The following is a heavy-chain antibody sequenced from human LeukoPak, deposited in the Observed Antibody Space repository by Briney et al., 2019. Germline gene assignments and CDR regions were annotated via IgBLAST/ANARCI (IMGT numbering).Heavy chain of an antibody. D-gene: IGHD3-10*01. CDR3: VINYYGSGSYYRRLDY. Sequence: PGGSLRLSCSASGFTFSSYAMHWVRQAPGKGLEYVSAISSNGGSTYYADSVKGRFTISGDNSKNTPYLQMSSLRAEDTAVYYCVINYYGSGSYYRRLDYWGQGTLVTVSS. CDR1: GFTFSSYA. J-gene: IGHJ4*02. V-gene: IGHV3-64D*06. CDR2: ISSNGGST.